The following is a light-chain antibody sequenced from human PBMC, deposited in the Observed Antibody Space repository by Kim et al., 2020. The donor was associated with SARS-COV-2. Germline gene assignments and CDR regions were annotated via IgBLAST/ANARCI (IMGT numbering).Light chain of an antibody. J-gene: IGLJ2*01. Sequence: SSELTQDPAVSVALGQTVRITCQGDSLRSYYATWYQKKPGQAPIVVIHGKNNRPSGTPDRFSGPSSGNTASLTITGTQAGDEADYYCNSRDSNDNVVFGGGTQLTVL. V-gene: IGLV3-19*01. CDR1: SLRSYY. CDR2: GKN. CDR3: NSRDSNDNVV.